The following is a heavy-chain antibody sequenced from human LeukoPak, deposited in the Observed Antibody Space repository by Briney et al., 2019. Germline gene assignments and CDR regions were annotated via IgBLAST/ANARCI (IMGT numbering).Heavy chain of an antibody. CDR2: ISGSGGST. V-gene: IGHV3-23*01. CDR3: AKDRGSGSFFDY. D-gene: IGHD3-10*01. CDR1: GFTFNSHA. Sequence: AGGSLRLSCAASGFTFNSHAMSWVRQAPGKGLEWVSAISGSGGSTYYADSVKGRFTISRDNSKNTLYLQMNSLRAEDTAVYYCAKDRGSGSFFDYWGQGTLVTVSS. J-gene: IGHJ4*02.